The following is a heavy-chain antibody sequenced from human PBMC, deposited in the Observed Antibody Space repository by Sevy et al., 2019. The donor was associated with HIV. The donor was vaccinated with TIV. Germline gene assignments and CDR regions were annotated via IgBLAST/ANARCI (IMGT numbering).Heavy chain of an antibody. CDR3: GREKSCGGDCYYFDY. V-gene: IGHV3-20*04. D-gene: IGHD2-21*02. CDR1: EFTFDDYG. J-gene: IGHJ4*01. CDR2: IIWNGGAT. Sequence: GGSLRLSCAASEFTFDDYGMSWVRQAPGKGLEWVSAIIWNGGATSYADSVKGRFSISRDNTKNSLYLQMNSLRAEDTAFYFCGREKSCGGDCYYFDYWGHGTLVTVSS.